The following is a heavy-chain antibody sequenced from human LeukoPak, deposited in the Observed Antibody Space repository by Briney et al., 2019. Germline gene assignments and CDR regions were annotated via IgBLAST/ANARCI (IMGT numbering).Heavy chain of an antibody. D-gene: IGHD1-14*01. CDR1: GGSNSSYY. Sequence: PSETLSLTCTVSGGSNSSYYWSWIRQPPGKGLEWIGYIYYSGSTNYNPSLKSRVTISVDTSKNQFPLKLSSVTAADTAVYYCARHLPRPPEYDAFDIWGQGTMVTVSS. J-gene: IGHJ3*02. CDR3: ARHLPRPPEYDAFDI. V-gene: IGHV4-59*01. CDR2: IYYSGST.